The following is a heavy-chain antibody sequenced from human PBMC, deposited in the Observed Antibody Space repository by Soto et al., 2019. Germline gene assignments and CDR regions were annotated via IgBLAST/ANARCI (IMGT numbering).Heavy chain of an antibody. V-gene: IGHV2-26*01. J-gene: IGHJ6*02. CDR2: ISSNDEK. Sequence: QVTLKESGPVLVKPTETLTLTCTVSGFSLSHPRMGVSWIRQPPGKALEWLAHISSNDEKSYTTSLKSRLNISKDTSKSQVVLIMTNMDTVDTATYYCARVLYYAMEVWGQGTTVTVSS. CDR1: GFSLSHPRMG. CDR3: ARVLYYAMEV.